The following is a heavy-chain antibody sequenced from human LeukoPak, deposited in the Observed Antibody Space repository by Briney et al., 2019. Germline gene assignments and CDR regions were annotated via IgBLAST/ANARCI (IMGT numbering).Heavy chain of an antibody. V-gene: IGHV3-23*01. CDR1: GFSFSSYA. Sequence: GGSLRLSCAASGFSFSSYAMSWVRQAPGKGLEWVSAISGSTGTTYYADSVKGRFTISRDNAKNSLYLQMNSLRAEDTAVYYCARPLAMGWEHYYHYYYGMDVWGQGTTVTVSS. D-gene: IGHD1-26*01. CDR2: ISGSTGTT. CDR3: ARPLAMGWEHYYHYYYGMDV. J-gene: IGHJ6*02.